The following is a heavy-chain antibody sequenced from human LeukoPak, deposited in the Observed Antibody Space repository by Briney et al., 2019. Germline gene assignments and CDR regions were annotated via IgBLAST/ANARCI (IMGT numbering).Heavy chain of an antibody. CDR2: INHSGST. J-gene: IGHJ6*03. D-gene: IGHD3-22*01. CDR1: VGSFRGYY. V-gene: IGHV4-34*01. CDR3: ARASPYYYDSSGYYYGKLQYYYYYYYMDV. Sequence: SETLSLTCAVYVGSFRGYYWSWIRQPPGKGLEWIGEINHSGSTNYNPSLKSRVTISVDTSKNQFSLKLSSVTAADTAVYYCARASPYYYDSSGYYYGKLQYYYYYYYMDVWGKGTTVTVSS.